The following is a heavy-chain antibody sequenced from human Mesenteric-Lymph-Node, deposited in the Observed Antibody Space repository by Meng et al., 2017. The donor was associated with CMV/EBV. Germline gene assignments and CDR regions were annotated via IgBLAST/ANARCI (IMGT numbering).Heavy chain of an antibody. J-gene: IGHJ4*02. CDR1: GGSITSGPYY. V-gene: IGHV4-39*01. CDR3: AVYAGMSSWYLYFDY. Sequence: SETLSLTCTVSGGSITSGPYYWGWIRQPPGTGLEWIGSIHQSGSTYYNPSLRSRVTISVDTSKNQFSLKLNSVTAADTAVYYCAVYAGMSSWYLYFDYWGQGTRVTVSS. CDR2: IHQSGST. D-gene: IGHD6-13*01.